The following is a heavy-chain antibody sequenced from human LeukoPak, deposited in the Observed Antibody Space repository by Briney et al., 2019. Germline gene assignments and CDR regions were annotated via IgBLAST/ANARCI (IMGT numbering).Heavy chain of an antibody. D-gene: IGHD2-15*01. CDR3: VRVAVGGKGSDY. J-gene: IGHJ4*02. Sequence: GGSLRLSCAASGFTFSSYSMDWVRQTPGEGLEWVSSISGSSSYIYYADSVRGPFTISRDNAKKSLYLQMNSLRAEDTAVYYCVRVAVGGKGSDYWGRGTLLTVSS. V-gene: IGHV3-21*01. CDR1: GFTFSSYS. CDR2: ISGSSSYI.